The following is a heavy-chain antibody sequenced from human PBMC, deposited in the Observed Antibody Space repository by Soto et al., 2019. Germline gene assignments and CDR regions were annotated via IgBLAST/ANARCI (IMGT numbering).Heavy chain of an antibody. CDR3: ATRTDYYYGSGSLGGMDV. Sequence: QVQLQESGPGLVKPSQTLSLTCTVSGGSISSGVYYWSWIRQHPGKALEWIGYIYYSGSTHYNPSLKSRVTISVDTSKNQFSLKLSSVTAADTAVYYCATRTDYYYGSGSLGGMDVWGQGTTVTVSS. D-gene: IGHD3-10*01. J-gene: IGHJ6*02. CDR1: GGSISSGVYY. V-gene: IGHV4-31*03. CDR2: IYYSGST.